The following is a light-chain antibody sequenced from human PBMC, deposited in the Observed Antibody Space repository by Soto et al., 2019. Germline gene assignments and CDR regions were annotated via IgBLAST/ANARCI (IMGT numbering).Light chain of an antibody. CDR1: QSVSSSF. Sequence: EIVLTQSPGTLSLSPGERATLSCRASQSVSSSFLAWYQQKPGQAPRLLIYAASSRATGIPDRFSGSGSGTXXTLXISRLEPEDFAVYYCQQYGSSPGALTFGGGTKVEIK. J-gene: IGKJ4*01. CDR2: AAS. V-gene: IGKV3-20*01. CDR3: QQYGSSPGALT.